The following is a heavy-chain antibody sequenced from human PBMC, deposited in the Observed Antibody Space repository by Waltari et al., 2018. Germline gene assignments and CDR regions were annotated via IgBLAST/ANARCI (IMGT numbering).Heavy chain of an antibody. CDR3: ARLWGGPFDR. CDR1: GFAVADNF. CDR2: IYRGGST. Sequence: EVQLVESGGTLVQPGGSLRLSCAVSGFAVADNFMSWVRQLPGKGLEWVSIIYRGGSTHYGDSVKDRFTISRDSSNNTVYLQMNSLRKEDTGVYYYARLWGGPFDRWGQGTLVTVSS. J-gene: IGHJ5*02. D-gene: IGHD1-26*01. V-gene: IGHV3-66*02.